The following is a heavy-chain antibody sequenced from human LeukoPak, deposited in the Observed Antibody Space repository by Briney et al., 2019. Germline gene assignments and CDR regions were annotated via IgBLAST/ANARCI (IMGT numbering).Heavy chain of an antibody. J-gene: IGHJ6*03. CDR3: AREAYCTNGVCFLYYYYYMDV. V-gene: IGHV1-18*01. CDR2: ISAYNGNT. CDR1: GGTFSSYA. D-gene: IGHD2-8*01. Sequence: GASVKVSCKASGGTFSSYAISWVRQAPGQGLGWMGWISAYNGNTNYAQKLQGRVTMTTDTSTSTAYMELRSLRSDDTAVYYCAREAYCTNGVCFLYYYYYMDVWGKGTTVTVSS.